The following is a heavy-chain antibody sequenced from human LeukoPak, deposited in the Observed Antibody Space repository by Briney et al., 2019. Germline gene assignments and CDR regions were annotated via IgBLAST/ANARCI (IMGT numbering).Heavy chain of an antibody. CDR3: AREGLRAIAVAGDLDY. J-gene: IGHJ4*02. V-gene: IGHV1-2*02. CDR1: GYTFTGYY. Sequence: ASVKVSCKASGYTFTGYYIHWVRQAPGQGREWMGWINPNSGGTNYAQKFQGRVTMTRETSISTAYMELSRLRSDDTAVYYCAREGLRAIAVAGDLDYWGQGTLVTVSS. CDR2: INPNSGGT. D-gene: IGHD6-19*01.